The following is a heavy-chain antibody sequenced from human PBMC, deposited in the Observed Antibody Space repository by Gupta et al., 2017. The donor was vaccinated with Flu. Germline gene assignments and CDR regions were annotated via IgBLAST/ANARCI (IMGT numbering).Heavy chain of an antibody. CDR3: AKAVVFDDSSGYYFDC. CDR2: ISGSGGST. Sequence: YALIWVGQAPGKGLEGVSAISGSGGSTYYADSVKGRFTLSRDNSKNTLYLQMNTLRAEDTAVYYCAKAVVFDDSSGYYFDCWSQGTLVTVSS. V-gene: IGHV3-23*01. CDR1: YA. J-gene: IGHJ4*02. D-gene: IGHD3-22*01.